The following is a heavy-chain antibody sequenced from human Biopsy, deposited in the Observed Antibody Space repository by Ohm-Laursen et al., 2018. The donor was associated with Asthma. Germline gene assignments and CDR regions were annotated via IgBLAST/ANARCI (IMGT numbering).Heavy chain of an antibody. J-gene: IGHJ4*02. CDR3: ARRGGVRWYFDY. CDR2: IYYIGST. Sequence: SHTLSLTCTVSGGSISSGDYYWRCVRQPPGKGLEWIGYIYYIGSTYYNPSLKSRVAISLDTSKNQFSLKLSSVTAADTAVYFCARRGGVRWYFDYWGQGTLVTVSS. D-gene: IGHD3-16*01. CDR1: GGSISSGDYY. V-gene: IGHV4-30-4*01.